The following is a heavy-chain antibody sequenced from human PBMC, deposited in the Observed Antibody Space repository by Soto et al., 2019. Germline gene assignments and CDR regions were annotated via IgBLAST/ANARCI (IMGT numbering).Heavy chain of an antibody. CDR2: INPGNGDT. Sequence: ASVKVSCKASGYRFTSYAMHWVRQDPGQRLEWMGWINPGNGDTKYSQKFQGRVTITRDTSARTAYMELSSLTSGDTAVYFCARDRGGSGDYDYWGQGTLGTVSS. CDR3: ARDRGGSGDYDY. D-gene: IGHD2-21*02. V-gene: IGHV1-3*01. CDR1: GYRFTSYA. J-gene: IGHJ4*02.